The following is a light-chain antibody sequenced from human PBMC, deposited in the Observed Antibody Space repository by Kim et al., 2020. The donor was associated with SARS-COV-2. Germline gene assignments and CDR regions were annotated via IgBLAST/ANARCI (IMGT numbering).Light chain of an antibody. Sequence: QPVLTQSPSASASLGASVKLTCTLSSGHSTYAIAWHQQRPETGPRYLMKVNSDGSHYKGDGTPDRFSGSASGADRYLTISSLQSEDEADYYCQTWGDIGIGVFGGGTQLTVL. CDR3: QTWGDIGIGV. CDR2: VNSDGSH. CDR1: SGHSTYA. J-gene: IGLJ3*02. V-gene: IGLV4-69*01.